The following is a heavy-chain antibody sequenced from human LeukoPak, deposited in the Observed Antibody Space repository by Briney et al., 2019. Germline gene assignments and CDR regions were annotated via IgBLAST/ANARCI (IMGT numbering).Heavy chain of an antibody. J-gene: IGHJ5*02. D-gene: IGHD6-13*01. CDR2: IYYSGST. V-gene: IGHV4-59*08. CDR3: ARRLGSSTQAWFDP. Sequence: KPAETETLICTVSGGSISSYYWSWIRQPPGKGLEWIGYIYYSGSTNYNPSHKSGVTISVDTSKNQFSLKLSSVTAADTAVYYCARRLGSSTQAWFDPWGQGTLVTVSS. CDR1: GGSISSYY.